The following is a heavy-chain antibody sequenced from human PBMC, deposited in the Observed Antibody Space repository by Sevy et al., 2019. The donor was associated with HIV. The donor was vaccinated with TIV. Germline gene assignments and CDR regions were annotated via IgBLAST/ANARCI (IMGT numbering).Heavy chain of an antibody. CDR3: AKDQGIVVVPAAIEVTEYYGMDV. D-gene: IGHD2-2*02. J-gene: IGHJ6*02. V-gene: IGHV3-23*01. CDR1: GFTFSSYA. CDR2: ISGSGGST. Sequence: GGSLRLSCAASGFTFSSYAMSWVHQAPGKGLEWVSAISGSGGSTYYADSVKGRFTISRDNSKNTLYLQMNSLRAEDTAVYYCAKDQGIVVVPAAIEVTEYYGMDVWGQGTTVTVSS.